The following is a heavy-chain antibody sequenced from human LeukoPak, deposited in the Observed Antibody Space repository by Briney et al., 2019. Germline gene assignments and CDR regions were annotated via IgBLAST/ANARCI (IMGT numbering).Heavy chain of an antibody. CDR1: GFTFSSFA. CDR2: ISHSGGTT. D-gene: IGHD4/OR15-4a*01. CDR3: AKSGASMVDSALDI. Sequence: GGSLRLSCAASGFTFSSFAMTWVRQAPGKGLEWVSTISHSGGTTYCADSVKGRFTISRDSSKSTLYLQMNSLRAEDTAVYYCAKSGASMVDSALDIWGQGTMVTVSS. V-gene: IGHV3-23*01. J-gene: IGHJ3*02.